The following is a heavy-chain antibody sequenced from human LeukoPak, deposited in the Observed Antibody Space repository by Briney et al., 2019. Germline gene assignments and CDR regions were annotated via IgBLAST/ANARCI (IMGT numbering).Heavy chain of an antibody. CDR2: ITSSSSYI. J-gene: IGHJ3*01. CDR3: ARDPSSGWYGYAFDV. Sequence: GGSLRLSCAASGFTFSSYSMNWVRLAPGKGLEWVSSITSSSSYIYYADSVKGRFTISRDNAKNSLYLQMNSLRAEDTAVYYCARDPSSGWYGYAFDVWGHGTMVTVSS. CDR1: GFTFSSYS. V-gene: IGHV3-21*01. D-gene: IGHD6-19*01.